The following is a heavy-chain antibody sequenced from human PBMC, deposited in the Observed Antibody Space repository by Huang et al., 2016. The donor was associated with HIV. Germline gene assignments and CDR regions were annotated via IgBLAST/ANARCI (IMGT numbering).Heavy chain of an antibody. J-gene: IGHJ4*02. CDR3: VRHGSGTADY. Sequence: QVQLQESGPGLVKPSDTLSLSCTVSGDSVSSASYYWSWIRQPPGRGLEWIGYIYLSGGTNYNPSLKSRVTISIDTSKNQFSLRLSSVTAADTAVYYCVRHGSGTADYWGQGTLVTVSS. V-gene: IGHV4-61*01. CDR1: GDSVSSASYY. D-gene: IGHD3-10*01. CDR2: IYLSGGT.